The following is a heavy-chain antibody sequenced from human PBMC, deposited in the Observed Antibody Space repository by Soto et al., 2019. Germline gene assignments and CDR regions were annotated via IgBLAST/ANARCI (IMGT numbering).Heavy chain of an antibody. D-gene: IGHD6-13*01. CDR2: ISGSGSGGST. Sequence: GGSLRLSCAASGFTFSSYAMTWVRQAPGKGLEWVSAISGSGSGGSTYYADSVKGRFTISRDNSKNTLYLQMNSLRAEDTAIYYCGRSITAADTFDSWGQGTLVTVSS. CDR3: GRSITAADTFDS. J-gene: IGHJ4*02. CDR1: GFTFSSYA. V-gene: IGHV3-23*01.